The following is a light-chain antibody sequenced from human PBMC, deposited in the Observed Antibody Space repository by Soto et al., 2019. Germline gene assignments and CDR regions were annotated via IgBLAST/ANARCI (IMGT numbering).Light chain of an antibody. J-gene: IGLJ1*01. V-gene: IGLV1-44*01. CDR1: SSNIGSNT. Sequence: QSVVTQPPSASGTPGQRVTISCSGSSSNIGSNTVNWYQQLPGTAPKLLIYNNSQRPSGVPDRFSGSKSGTSASLAISGLQSEDEADYYCATWDDSLIGYVFGTGTKLTVL. CDR2: NNS. CDR3: ATWDDSLIGYV.